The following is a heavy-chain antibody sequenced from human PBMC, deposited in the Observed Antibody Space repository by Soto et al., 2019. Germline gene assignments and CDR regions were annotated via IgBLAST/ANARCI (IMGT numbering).Heavy chain of an antibody. J-gene: IGHJ4*02. CDR2: ISGSGGST. D-gene: IGHD6-19*01. Sequence: PGGSLRLSCAASGFTFSSYAMSWVRQAPGKGLEWVSAISGSGGSTYYADSVKGRFTISRDNSKNTLYLQMNSLRAEDTAVYYCAKDSDNKLAVAGTHFDYWGQGTLVTVSS. V-gene: IGHV3-23*01. CDR1: GFTFSSYA. CDR3: AKDSDNKLAVAGTHFDY.